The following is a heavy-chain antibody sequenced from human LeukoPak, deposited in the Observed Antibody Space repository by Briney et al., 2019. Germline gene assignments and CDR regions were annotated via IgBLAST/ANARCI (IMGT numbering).Heavy chain of an antibody. V-gene: IGHV3-30*18. J-gene: IGHJ4*02. CDR2: ISYDGSNK. CDR3: AKGDGSSTRRKPDY. D-gene: IGHD2/OR15-2a*01. Sequence: GGSLRLSCAASGFTFSSYGMHWVRQAPGKGLEWVAVISYDGSNKYYADSVKGRFTISRDNSKNTLYLQMNSLRAEDTAVYYCAKGDGSSTRRKPDYWGQGTLVTVSS. CDR1: GFTFSSYG.